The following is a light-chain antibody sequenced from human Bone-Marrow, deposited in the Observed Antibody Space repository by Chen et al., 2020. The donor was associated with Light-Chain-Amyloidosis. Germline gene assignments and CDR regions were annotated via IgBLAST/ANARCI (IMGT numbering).Light chain of an antibody. CDR2: DDS. CDR3: QVWDRSWDRPV. J-gene: IGLJ3*02. CDR1: NIGSTS. V-gene: IGLV3-21*02. Sequence: SYVLTQPSSVSVAPGQTATIACGGNNIGSTSVHWYQQTPGQAPLLVVYDDSDRPSGIPERCSGSHSGNTATLTLSRVEAGDEADYYCQVWDRSWDRPVFGGGTKLTVL.